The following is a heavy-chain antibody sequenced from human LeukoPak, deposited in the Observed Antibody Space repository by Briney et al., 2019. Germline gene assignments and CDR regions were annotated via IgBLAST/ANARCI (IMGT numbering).Heavy chain of an antibody. CDR1: GFSFSLYG. CDR3: ARVAYTYVFDF. D-gene: IGHD3-16*01. CDR2: ISPSSTYT. V-gene: IGHV3-21*01. Sequence: GGSLRLSCAASGFSFSLYGMNWVRQDPGKGLEWVASISPSSTYTFYGDAVKGRFTISRDDTTNPVHLQMNSLGPEDTAVYYCARVAYTYVFDFWGQGTLLTVSS. J-gene: IGHJ4*02.